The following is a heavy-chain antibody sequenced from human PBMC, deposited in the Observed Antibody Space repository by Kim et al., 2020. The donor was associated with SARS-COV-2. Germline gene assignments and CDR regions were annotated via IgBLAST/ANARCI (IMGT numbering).Heavy chain of an antibody. Sequence: SLKRRVSMSIDTSKDQFSLKVSVVSAADTAVYYCARNYYGSGSRFDYWGQGTLVTVSS. D-gene: IGHD3-10*01. J-gene: IGHJ4*02. V-gene: IGHV4-31*02. CDR3: ARNYYGSGSRFDY.